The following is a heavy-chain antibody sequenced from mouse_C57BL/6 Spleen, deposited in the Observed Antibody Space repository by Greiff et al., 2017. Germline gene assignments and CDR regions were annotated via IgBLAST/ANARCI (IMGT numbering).Heavy chain of an antibody. Sequence: QVQLQQPGAELVRPGTSVKLSCMASGYTFTSYWMHWVKQRPGQGLEWIGVIDPSDSYTNYNQKFKGTATLTVDTSSSAAYMQLSSLTSEDSAVYYCARKGCDYWGQGTTLTVSS. CDR2: IDPSDSYT. CDR1: GYTFTSYW. CDR3: ARKGCDY. J-gene: IGHJ2*01. V-gene: IGHV1-59*01.